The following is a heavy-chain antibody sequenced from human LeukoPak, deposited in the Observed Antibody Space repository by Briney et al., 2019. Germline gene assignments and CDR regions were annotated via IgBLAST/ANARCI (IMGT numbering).Heavy chain of an antibody. V-gene: IGHV3-48*01. CDR1: GFTFSSYS. D-gene: IGHD5-24*01. CDR2: ISSGSSTI. J-gene: IGHJ4*02. Sequence: GGSLRLSCAASGFTFSSYSMNWVRQAPGKGLEWVSYISSGSSTIYYADSVKGRFTISRDNAKNSLYLQMNSLRAEDTAVYYCARDPIEMTIIGHFGFDYWGQGTLVTVSS. CDR3: ARDPIEMTIIGHFGFDY.